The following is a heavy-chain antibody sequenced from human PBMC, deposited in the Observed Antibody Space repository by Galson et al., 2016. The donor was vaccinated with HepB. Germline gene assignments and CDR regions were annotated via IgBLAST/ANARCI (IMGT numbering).Heavy chain of an antibody. D-gene: IGHD6-19*01. CDR2: ISASAGTT. CDR1: GYTFSTYA. Sequence: SLRLSCAGSGYTFSTYAMTWVRQAPGKGLEWVSIISASAGTTYYADSVKGRFTISRDNSKNTLYLQMNSLSAEDTAVYYCAKDARTPYTRGWYYFDYWGQGTLVTVSS. J-gene: IGHJ4*02. V-gene: IGHV3-23*01. CDR3: AKDARTPYTRGWYYFDY.